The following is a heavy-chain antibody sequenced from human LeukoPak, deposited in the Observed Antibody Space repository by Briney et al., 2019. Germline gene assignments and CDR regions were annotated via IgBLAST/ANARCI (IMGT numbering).Heavy chain of an antibody. V-gene: IGHV4-4*02. J-gene: IGHJ1*01. D-gene: IGHD6-13*01. CDR3: ARDMAGYSSSWYVGPEYFQH. CDR1: GDSINNNNW. CDR2: IYHSGST. Sequence: PSGTLSLTCAVSGDSINNNNWWTWVRQPPGKGLEWIGEIYHSGSTNYNPSLKSRVTISVDTSKNQFSLKLSSVTAVDTAVYYCARDMAGYSSSWYVGPEYFQHWGQGTLVTVSS.